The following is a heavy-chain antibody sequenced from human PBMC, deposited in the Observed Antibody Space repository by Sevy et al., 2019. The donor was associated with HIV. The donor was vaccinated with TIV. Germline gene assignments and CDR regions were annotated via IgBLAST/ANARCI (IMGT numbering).Heavy chain of an antibody. CDR1: GFTFSSYW. Sequence: GGSLRLSCAASGFTFSSYWMSWVRQAPGKGLEWVANIKQDGSEKHYVDSVKGRFTISRDNAKNSLYLQMNSLRAEDTAVYYCARDYDYVWGSYRLLGYFDLWGRGTLVTVST. J-gene: IGHJ2*01. V-gene: IGHV3-7*01. CDR3: ARDYDYVWGSYRLLGYFDL. CDR2: IKQDGSEK. D-gene: IGHD3-16*02.